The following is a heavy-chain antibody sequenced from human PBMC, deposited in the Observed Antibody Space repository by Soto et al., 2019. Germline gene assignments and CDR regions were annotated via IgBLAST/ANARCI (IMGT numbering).Heavy chain of an antibody. D-gene: IGHD3-22*01. J-gene: IGHJ6*02. CDR2: ISGSGGST. CDR1: GFTFSSDA. Sequence: PGGSLRLSCAASGFTFSSDAMSWVRQAPGKGLEWVSAISGSGGSTYYADSVKGRFTISRDNSKNTLYLQMDSLRAEDTAVYYCANPPSYYDSSGFYGYYYYGMDVWGQGTTVTVSS. CDR3: ANPPSYYDSSGFYGYYYYGMDV. V-gene: IGHV3-23*01.